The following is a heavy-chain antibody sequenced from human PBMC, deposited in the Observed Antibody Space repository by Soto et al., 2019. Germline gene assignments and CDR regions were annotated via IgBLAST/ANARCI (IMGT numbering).Heavy chain of an antibody. Sequence: EVQLLESGGGLVQPGGSLRLSCAASGFTFNSYAMSWFRQTPGKGLEWVSGLSGSGDTAYYADSVRGRFTISRDNSKNTLYLQMNSLRVEDTAVYFCARGEVVPAAVGSFFDCWGQGTLVTVSS. CDR3: ARGEVVPAAVGSFFDC. V-gene: IGHV3-23*01. CDR1: GFTFNSYA. D-gene: IGHD2-2*01. J-gene: IGHJ4*02. CDR2: LSGSGDTA.